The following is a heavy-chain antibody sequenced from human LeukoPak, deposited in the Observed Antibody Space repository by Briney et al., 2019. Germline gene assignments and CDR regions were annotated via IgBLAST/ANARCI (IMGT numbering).Heavy chain of an antibody. J-gene: IGHJ3*02. CDR1: GFTFSSYA. Sequence: GGSLRLSCAASGFTFSSYAMPWVRQAPGKGLEWVAVISYDGSNKYYADSVKGRFTISRDNSKNTPYLQMNSLRAEDTAVYYCASWEQQLVQDAFDIWGQGTMVTVSS. V-gene: IGHV3-30-3*01. D-gene: IGHD6-13*01. CDR3: ASWEQQLVQDAFDI. CDR2: ISYDGSNK.